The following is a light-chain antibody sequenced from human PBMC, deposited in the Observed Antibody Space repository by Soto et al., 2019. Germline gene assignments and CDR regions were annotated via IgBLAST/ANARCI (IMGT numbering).Light chain of an antibody. V-gene: IGLV2-23*02. CDR2: EVS. CDR1: SSDVGSYNL. J-gene: IGLJ1*01. Sequence: QSVLTQPASVSGSPGQSITIFCTGTSSDVGSYNLVSWYQQHPGKAPKLMIYEVSKRPSGVSNRFSGSKSGNTASLTISGLQAEDEADYYCCSYAGSSTYVFGTGTKSPS. CDR3: CSYAGSSTYV.